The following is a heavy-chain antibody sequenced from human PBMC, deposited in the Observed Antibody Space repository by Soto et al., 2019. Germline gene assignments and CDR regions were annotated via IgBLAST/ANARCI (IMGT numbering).Heavy chain of an antibody. J-gene: IGHJ6*02. CDR3: ASMAMVRGVIFNYGMDV. D-gene: IGHD3-10*01. CDR2: IIPIFGTA. V-gene: IGHV1-69*13. Sequence: SVKVSCKASGGTFSSYAISWVRQAPGQGFEWMGGIIPIFGTANYAQKFQGRVTITADESTSTAYMELSSLRSEDTAVYYCASMAMVRGVIFNYGMDVWGQGTTVTVSS. CDR1: GGTFSSYA.